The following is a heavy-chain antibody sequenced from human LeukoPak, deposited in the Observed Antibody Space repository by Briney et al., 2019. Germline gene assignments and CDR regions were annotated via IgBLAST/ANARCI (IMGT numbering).Heavy chain of an antibody. D-gene: IGHD4/OR15-4a*01. Sequence: PSETLSLTCTVSGGSISSYYWSWIRQPPGKGLEWIGYIYYSGRTKYNPSLKSRVTISVDTSKNQFSLKLTSVTAADTAVYYCARLDGAYGDYFDYWGQGTLVTVSS. V-gene: IGHV4-59*01. CDR3: ARLDGAYGDYFDY. CDR1: GGSISSYY. CDR2: IYYSGRT. J-gene: IGHJ4*02.